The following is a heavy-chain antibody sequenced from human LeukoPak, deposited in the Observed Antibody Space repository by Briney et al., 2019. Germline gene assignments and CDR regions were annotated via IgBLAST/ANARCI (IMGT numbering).Heavy chain of an antibody. D-gene: IGHD3-10*01. Sequence: PGGSLRLSCAASGFTFDDYAMHWVRQAPGKGLEWVSLISWDGGSTYYADSVKGRFTISRDNSKNSLYLQMNSLRAEGTALYYCAKDGPYGPGSYSYYMDVWGKGTTVTVSS. CDR2: ISWDGGST. V-gene: IGHV3-43D*04. CDR1: GFTFDDYA. J-gene: IGHJ6*03. CDR3: AKDGPYGPGSYSYYMDV.